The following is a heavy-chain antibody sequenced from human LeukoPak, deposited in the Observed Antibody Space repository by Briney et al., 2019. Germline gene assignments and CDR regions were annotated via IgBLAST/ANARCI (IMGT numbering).Heavy chain of an antibody. D-gene: IGHD3-22*01. CDR2: ISSGSSTI. CDR1: EFPFSSYS. J-gene: IGHJ4*02. CDR3: ARGFGSSGYLATSFDY. Sequence: PGGSLRLSCAASEFPFSSYSMNWVRQAPGKGLEWVSYISSGSSTIYYADSVKGRFTISRDNAKNSLYLQMNSLRAEDTAVYYCARGFGSSGYLATSFDYWGQGTLVTVSS. V-gene: IGHV3-48*01.